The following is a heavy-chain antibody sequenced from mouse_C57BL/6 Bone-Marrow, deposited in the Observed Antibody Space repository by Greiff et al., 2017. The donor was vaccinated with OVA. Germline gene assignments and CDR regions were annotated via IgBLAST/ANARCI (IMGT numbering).Heavy chain of an antibody. Sequence: EVQLQQSGAELVRPGASVKLSCTASGFNIKDDYMHWVKQSPEQGLEWIGWIDPENGDTEYASKFQGKATIIVDTSSKTAYLQLSSLTSEDTAVYYCTTYRYWGQGTTLTVSS. CDR3: TTYRY. J-gene: IGHJ2*01. V-gene: IGHV14-4*01. CDR1: GFNIKDDY. CDR2: IDPENGDT.